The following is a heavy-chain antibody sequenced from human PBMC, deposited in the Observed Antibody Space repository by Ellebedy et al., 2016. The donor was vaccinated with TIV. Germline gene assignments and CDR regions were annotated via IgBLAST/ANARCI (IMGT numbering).Heavy chain of an antibody. Sequence: PGGSLRLSCAASGVTFSNYHMNWVRQAPGKGLEWVSSIIFGGSTYDPDSVKGRFIIARDNAGNSRYLKMNSLRVEDPAVYYCVRDSTHGYDDYWGQGTLVTVSS. V-gene: IGHV3-69-1*01. CDR1: GVTFSNYH. CDR2: IIFGGST. D-gene: IGHD5-24*01. J-gene: IGHJ4*02. CDR3: VRDSTHGYDDY.